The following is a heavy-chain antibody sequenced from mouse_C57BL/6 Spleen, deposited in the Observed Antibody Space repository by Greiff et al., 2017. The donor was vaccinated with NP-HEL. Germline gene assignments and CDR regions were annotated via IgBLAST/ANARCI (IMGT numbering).Heavy chain of an antibody. D-gene: IGHD1-1*01. CDR3: ARSYYGSSPAWFAY. V-gene: IGHV1-58*01. CDR2: IYIGNGYT. CDR1: GYTFTSYG. J-gene: IGHJ3*01. Sequence: EVKLMESGAELVRPGSSVKMSCKTSGYTFTSYGINWVKQRPGQGLEWIGYIYIGNGYTEYNEKFKGKATLTSDTSSSTAYMQLSSLTSEDSAIYFCARSYYGSSPAWFAYWGQGTLVTVSA.